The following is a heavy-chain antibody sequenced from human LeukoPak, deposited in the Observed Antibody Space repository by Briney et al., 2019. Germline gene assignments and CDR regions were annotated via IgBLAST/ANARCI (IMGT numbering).Heavy chain of an antibody. CDR2: IRYDGSKK. CDR3: ARAVTWIDP. D-gene: IGHD6-25*01. J-gene: IGHJ5*02. Sequence: GGSLRLSCAASGFIFSSYGMHWVRQAPGKGLEWVAFIRYDGSKKYYADSVKGRFTVSRDNSKNTLDLQMNGLRAEDTAVYYCARAVTWIDPWGQGTLVTVSS. V-gene: IGHV3-30*02. CDR1: GFIFSSYG.